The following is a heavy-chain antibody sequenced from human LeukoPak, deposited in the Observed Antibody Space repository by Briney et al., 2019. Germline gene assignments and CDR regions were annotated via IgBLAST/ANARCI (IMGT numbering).Heavy chain of an antibody. CDR1: GYTFTGYY. CDR2: INPNSGGT. V-gene: IGHV1-2*02. CDR3: ARNGEGTTLVFDY. J-gene: IGHJ4*02. D-gene: IGHD1-1*01. Sequence: ASVKVSCKASGYTFTGYYMHWVRQAPGQGLKWMGWINPNSGGTNYAQKFQGRVTMTRDTSISTAYMELSRLRSDDTAVYYCARNGEGTTLVFDYWGQGTLVTVSS.